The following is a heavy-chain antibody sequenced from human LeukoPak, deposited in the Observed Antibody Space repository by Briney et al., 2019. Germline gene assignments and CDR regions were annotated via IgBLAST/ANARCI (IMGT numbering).Heavy chain of an antibody. CDR3: ASSNDYGDYVPDY. J-gene: IGHJ4*02. D-gene: IGHD4-17*01. CDR1: GFTFSSYS. V-gene: IGHV3-21*01. CDR2: ISSSYI. Sequence: GGSLRLSCAASGFTFSSYSMNWVRQAPGKGLEWVSSISSSYIYYADSVKGRFTISRDNAKNSLYLQMNSLRAEDTAVYYCASSNDYGDYVPDYWGQGTLVTVSS.